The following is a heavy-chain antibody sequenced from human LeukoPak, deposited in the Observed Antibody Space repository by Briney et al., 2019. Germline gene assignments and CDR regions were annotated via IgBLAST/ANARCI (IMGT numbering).Heavy chain of an antibody. V-gene: IGHV4-59*01. D-gene: IGHD3-10*01. J-gene: IGHJ2*01. Sequence: SETLSLTCNVSDGSISGYYWHWIRQSPGKGLEWLGYIYYSGRTKSNPSLKSRVTISVDTSKNQFSLKLSSVTAADTAVYYCARVDLFYYGSGSYDRWYFDLWGRGTLVTVSS. CDR1: DGSISGYY. CDR3: ARVDLFYYGSGSYDRWYFDL. CDR2: IYYSGRT.